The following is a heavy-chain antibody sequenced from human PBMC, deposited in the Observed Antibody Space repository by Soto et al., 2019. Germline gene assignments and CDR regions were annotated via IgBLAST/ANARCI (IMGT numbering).Heavy chain of an antibody. J-gene: IGHJ4*02. CDR1: GFTFSSYA. CDR2: ISGSGVST. Sequence: EVQLLESGGGLVQPGGSLRLSCAASGFTFSSYAMSWVRQAPGKGLEWVSGISGSGVSTYYADSVKGRFTISRANSKSTLYLKMNSLRADVTAVAYCAKERERIATRSIDYWGQGTLVTVSS. D-gene: IGHD6-6*01. V-gene: IGHV3-23*01. CDR3: AKERERIATRSIDY.